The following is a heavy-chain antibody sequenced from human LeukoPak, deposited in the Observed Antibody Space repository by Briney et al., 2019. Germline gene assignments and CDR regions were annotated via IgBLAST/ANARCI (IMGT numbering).Heavy chain of an antibody. CDR2: IYNSGSA. CDR1: GGSISTYY. J-gene: IGHJ4*02. D-gene: IGHD6-19*01. Sequence: SETLSLTCKVSGGSISTYYWSWFRQPPGKGLEWIGYIYNSGSATYNPTLKSRVTISVDTSKNQFSLKLTSVSTTDTAVYYCARHGSGWSFDYWGQGVLVTVSS. V-gene: IGHV4-59*01. CDR3: ARHGSGWSFDY.